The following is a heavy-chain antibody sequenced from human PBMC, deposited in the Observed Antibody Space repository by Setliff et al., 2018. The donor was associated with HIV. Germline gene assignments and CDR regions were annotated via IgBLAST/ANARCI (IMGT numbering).Heavy chain of an antibody. J-gene: IGHJ4*02. V-gene: IGHV4-39*07. CDR2: IYYSGSA. CDR1: RDSIRNGAYY. Sequence: SETLSLTCTVSRDSIRNGAYYWGWIRQPPGKGLEWIGSIYYSGSAYYNPSFKSRVTLSVDTSERHFSLRMTSTTAADTAIYYCARGVPLLPPNFWGQGTLVTVSS. D-gene: IGHD2-15*01. CDR3: ARGVPLLPPNF.